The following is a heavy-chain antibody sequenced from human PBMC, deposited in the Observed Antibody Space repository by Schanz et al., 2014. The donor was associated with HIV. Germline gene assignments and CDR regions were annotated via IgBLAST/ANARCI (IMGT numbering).Heavy chain of an antibody. D-gene: IGHD6-13*01. CDR2: ISSSGRTI. V-gene: IGHV3-11*01. CDR1: GFIFSDYY. CDR3: ASRGGSSWYENWFDP. Sequence: VQLLESGGGLVKPGGSLRLSCAVSGFIFSDYYMSWIRQAPGKGLEWVSYISSSGRTIYYADSVKGRFTISRDNAKNSLYLQMNSLRVEDTAVYYCASRGGSSWYENWFDPWGQGTLVTVSS. J-gene: IGHJ5*02.